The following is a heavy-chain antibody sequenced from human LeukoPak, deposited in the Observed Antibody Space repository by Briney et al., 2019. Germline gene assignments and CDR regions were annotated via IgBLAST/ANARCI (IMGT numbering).Heavy chain of an antibody. CDR1: GFTLSTYW. D-gene: IGHD6-19*01. V-gene: IGHV3-74*01. J-gene: IGHJ4*02. Sequence: PGGPLRLSCAASGFTLSTYWMHWVRQAPGKGLLWVSRINSGGSSTSYADSVKGRFTISRDNAKNTLYLQMNSLRAEDTAVYYCARRGAVAGTFDYWGQGTLVTVSS. CDR3: ARRGAVAGTFDY. CDR2: INSGGSST.